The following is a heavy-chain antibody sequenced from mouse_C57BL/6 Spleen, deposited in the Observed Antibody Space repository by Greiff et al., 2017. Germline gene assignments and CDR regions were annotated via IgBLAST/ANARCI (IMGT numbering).Heavy chain of an antibody. Sequence: VQLQESGAELARPGASVKLSCKASGYTFTSYGISWVKQRTGQGLEWIGEFYPRSGNTYYNEKFKGKATLTADKSSSTAYMELRSLTSEDSAVYFCANYGSSYWFAYWGQGTLVTVSA. D-gene: IGHD1-1*01. CDR3: ANYGSSYWFAY. J-gene: IGHJ3*01. CDR2: FYPRSGNT. V-gene: IGHV1-81*01. CDR1: GYTFTSYG.